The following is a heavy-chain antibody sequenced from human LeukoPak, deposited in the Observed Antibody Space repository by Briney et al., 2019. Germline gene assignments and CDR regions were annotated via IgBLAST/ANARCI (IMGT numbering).Heavy chain of an antibody. V-gene: IGHV1-69*13. D-gene: IGHD3-22*01. CDR2: IIPIFGTA. CDR3: ARDAPPDYYDSSGYLDY. J-gene: IGHJ4*02. CDR1: GGTFSSYA. Sequence: ASVKVSCKASGGTFSSYAISWVRQAPGQGLEWMGGIIPIFGTANYAQKFQGRVTITADESTSTAYMELSSLRSEDTAVYYCARDAPPDYYDSSGYLDYWGQGTLVTVSS.